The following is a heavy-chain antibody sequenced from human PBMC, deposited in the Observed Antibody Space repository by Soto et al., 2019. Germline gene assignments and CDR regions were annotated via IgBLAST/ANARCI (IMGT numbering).Heavy chain of an antibody. V-gene: IGHV1-69*13. Sequence: SVKVSCKASGGTFSSYAISWVRQAPGQGLEWMGGIIPIFGTANYAQKFQGRVTITADESTSTAYMELSSLRSEDTAVYYCAREGYYYDSSGYCLDYWGQGTLVTVSS. D-gene: IGHD3-22*01. CDR2: IIPIFGTA. CDR1: GGTFSSYA. J-gene: IGHJ4*02. CDR3: AREGYYYDSSGYCLDY.